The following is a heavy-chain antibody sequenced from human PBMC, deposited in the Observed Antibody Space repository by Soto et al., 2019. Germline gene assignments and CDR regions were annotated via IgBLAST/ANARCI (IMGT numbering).Heavy chain of an antibody. Sequence: QVQLVESGGGVVQPGRSLRLSCAASGFTFSSYGMHWVRQAPGKGLEWEAVISYDGSNKYYADSVKGRFTISRDNSKNTLYLQMNSLRAEDTAVYYCAKDPGVAGLSWLDPWGQGTLVTVSS. CDR2: ISYDGSNK. CDR1: GFTFSSYG. J-gene: IGHJ5*02. V-gene: IGHV3-30*18. CDR3: AKDPGVAGLSWLDP. D-gene: IGHD6-19*01.